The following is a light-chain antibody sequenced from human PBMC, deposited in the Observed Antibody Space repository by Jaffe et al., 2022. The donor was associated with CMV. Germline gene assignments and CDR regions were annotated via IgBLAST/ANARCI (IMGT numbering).Light chain of an antibody. CDR2: GAS. V-gene: IGKV3-20*01. CDR1: DSVGSDF. Sequence: VVLTQSPGTLSLSPGEKVILSCRASDSVGSDFLAWYQQKAGQGPRLLFFGASNRAAGIPDRFSASGSGTDFSLTINGLQPEDFAVYYCQQYGSSPYTFAQGTKLEI. J-gene: IGKJ2*01. CDR3: QQYGSSPYT.